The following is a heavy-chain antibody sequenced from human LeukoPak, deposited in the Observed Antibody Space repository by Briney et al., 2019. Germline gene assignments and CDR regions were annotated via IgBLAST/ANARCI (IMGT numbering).Heavy chain of an antibody. CDR1: GGSISSYY. Sequence: SETLSLTCTVSGGSISSYYWSWIRQPAGKGLEWIGRTYTSGTTDCNPSLKSRVTMSVDTSKNQFSLTLSSVTAADTAVYYCARDSRRGGNYFLLDYWGQGTLVTVSS. CDR3: ARDSRRGGNYFLLDY. J-gene: IGHJ4*02. V-gene: IGHV4-4*07. D-gene: IGHD2/OR15-2a*01. CDR2: TYTSGTT.